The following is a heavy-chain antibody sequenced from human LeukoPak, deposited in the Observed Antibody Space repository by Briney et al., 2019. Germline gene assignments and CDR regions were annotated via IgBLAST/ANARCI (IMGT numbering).Heavy chain of an antibody. Sequence: GGSLRLSCAASGFTFSSYSMNWVRQAPGKGLEWVSSISSSSSYIYYADSVKGRFTISRDNAKNSLYLQMNSLRAEDTAVYYCARAPPKYYYDSSGFDYWGQGTLVTVSS. D-gene: IGHD3-22*01. V-gene: IGHV3-21*01. CDR3: ARAPPKYYYDSSGFDY. CDR2: ISSSSSYI. J-gene: IGHJ4*02. CDR1: GFTFSSYS.